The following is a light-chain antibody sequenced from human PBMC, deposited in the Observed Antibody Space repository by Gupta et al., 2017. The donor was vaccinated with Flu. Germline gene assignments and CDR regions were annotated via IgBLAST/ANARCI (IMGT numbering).Light chain of an antibody. CDR3: ATWDDTLSGPV. CDR2: KNN. V-gene: IGLV1-47*01. Sequence: RVTIPCAGSTSNIGGNSVYWYQQLPGTAPKALIYKNNQRPSGVPDRFSGSKSGTSASLAISGLRSEDEATYYCATWDDTLSGPVFGGGTTLTVL. CDR1: TSNIGGNS. J-gene: IGLJ3*02.